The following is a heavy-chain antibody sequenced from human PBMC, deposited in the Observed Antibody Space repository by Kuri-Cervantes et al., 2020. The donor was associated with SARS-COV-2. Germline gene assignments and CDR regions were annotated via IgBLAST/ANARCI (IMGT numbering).Heavy chain of an antibody. D-gene: IGHD4-23*01. Sequence: GGSLRLSCAASGFTFSSYWMSWVRQAPGKGLEWVANIKQDGSGKYYVDSVKGRFTISRDNAKNSLYLQMNSLRAEDTAVYYCARDYPLRWPFWNYYYYMDVWGKGTTVTVSS. CDR2: IKQDGSGK. CDR3: ARDYPLRWPFWNYYYYMDV. V-gene: IGHV3-7*01. CDR1: GFTFSSYW. J-gene: IGHJ6*03.